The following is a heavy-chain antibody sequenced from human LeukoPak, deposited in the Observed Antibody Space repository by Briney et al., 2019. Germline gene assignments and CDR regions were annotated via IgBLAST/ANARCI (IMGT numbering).Heavy chain of an antibody. D-gene: IGHD2-21*01. CDR2: TYYRSRWYN. CDR3: ARDKCVDTFFDS. J-gene: IGHJ4*02. V-gene: IGHV6-1*01. CDR1: GYSVSVSSAG. Sequence: SHTLSLTCAVSGYSVSVSSAGWTWIRQSPSRGLEWLGRTYYRSRWYNDYAASVKSRITINPDTSKNQFSLHLNSVTPEDTAIYYCARDKCVDTFFDSWGQGILVTVSS.